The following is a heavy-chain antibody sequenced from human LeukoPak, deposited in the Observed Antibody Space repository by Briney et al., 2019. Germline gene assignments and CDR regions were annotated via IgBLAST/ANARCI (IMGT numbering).Heavy chain of an antibody. J-gene: IGHJ4*02. CDR3: ARDEHYGSGN. CDR1: GFTFSNYY. D-gene: IGHD3-10*01. CDR2: ISSGGNTI. Sequence: GSLRLSCAASGFTFSNYYMSWIRQAPGKGLEWVSHISSGGNTIHYADSVKGRFTISRDNTKDSLYLQMNSLRAEDTAVYYCARDEHYGSGNWGQGTLVTVSP. V-gene: IGHV3-11*01.